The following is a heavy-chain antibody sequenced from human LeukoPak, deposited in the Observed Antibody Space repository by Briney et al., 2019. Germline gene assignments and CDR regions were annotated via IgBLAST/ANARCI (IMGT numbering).Heavy chain of an antibody. CDR2: TYYRSKWYN. J-gene: IGHJ4*02. CDR3: ARSVAVSGSFDS. Sequence: SQTLSLTCVISGDSVSTNSAAWNWVRQSPSRGLEWLGRTYYRSKWYNDHAVSVKSRIIINPDTSKNQLSLQLNSVTPEDTAVYYCARSVAVSGSFDSWGQGTLVTASS. V-gene: IGHV6-1*01. D-gene: IGHD6-19*01. CDR1: GDSVSTNSAA.